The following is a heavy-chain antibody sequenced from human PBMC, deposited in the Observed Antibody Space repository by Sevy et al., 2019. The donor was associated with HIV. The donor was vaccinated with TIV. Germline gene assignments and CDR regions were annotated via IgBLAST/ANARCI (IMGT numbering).Heavy chain of an antibody. CDR3: AKDLTVRYSTSSGDFDN. CDR2: IRYDGSTK. V-gene: IGHV3-30*02. Sequence: GGSLRLSCTASGFTFSDYGMHWVRQAPGKGLEWVAFIRYDGSTKYYADSVKGRFTISRDNSKNTLFLQLNSLRVEDTAVYYCAKDLTVRYSTSSGDFDNWGQGTLVTVSS. J-gene: IGHJ4*02. D-gene: IGHD6-6*01. CDR1: GFTFSDYG.